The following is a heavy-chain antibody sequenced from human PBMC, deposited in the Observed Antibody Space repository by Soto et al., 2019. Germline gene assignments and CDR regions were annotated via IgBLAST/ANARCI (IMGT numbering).Heavy chain of an antibody. Sequence: QVQLVQSGAEVKKPGASVKVSCKASGYTFTSYDINWARQATGQGLEWMGWMNPNSANTGYAQKFQGRVTMTRNTSISTAYMELGSRRSEDTAVYYCARGRSGTTSMDVWGQGTTVTVSS. CDR2: MNPNSANT. V-gene: IGHV1-8*01. CDR1: GYTFTSYD. CDR3: ARGRSGTTSMDV. D-gene: IGHD1-1*01. J-gene: IGHJ6*02.